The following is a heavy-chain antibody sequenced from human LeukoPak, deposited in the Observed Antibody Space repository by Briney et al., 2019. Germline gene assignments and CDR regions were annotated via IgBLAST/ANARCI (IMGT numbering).Heavy chain of an antibody. V-gene: IGHV1-46*01. Sequence: ASVKVSCKASGYTFTSYFMHWVRQAPGQGLEWMGMINPNGSRTNYAQRFQGRVTMTRDTSTSTVDMELSSLRSEDTALYYCARDLAESSGCYDVWGQGSLVTVSS. D-gene: IGHD6-19*01. CDR3: ARDLAESSGCYDV. CDR2: INPNGSRT. J-gene: IGHJ4*02. CDR1: GYTFTSYF.